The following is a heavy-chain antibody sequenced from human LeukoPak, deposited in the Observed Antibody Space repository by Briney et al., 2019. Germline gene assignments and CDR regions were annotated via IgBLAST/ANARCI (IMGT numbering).Heavy chain of an antibody. Sequence: SETLSLTCTVSGDSISSTNYYWGWVRRPPGKGLEWIGSIYYNPSLKSRVTISVDTSKNQFSLKLSSVTAADTAVYYCARDAQGFLEWLPKDLYFDYWGQGTLVTVSS. CDR2: IY. J-gene: IGHJ4*02. D-gene: IGHD3-3*01. V-gene: IGHV4-39*07. CDR3: ARDAQGFLEWLPKDLYFDY. CDR1: GDSISSTNYY.